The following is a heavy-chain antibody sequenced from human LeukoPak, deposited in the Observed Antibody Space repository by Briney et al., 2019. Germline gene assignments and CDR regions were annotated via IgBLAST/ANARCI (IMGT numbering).Heavy chain of an antibody. Sequence: ASVKVSCKASGYTFTSYDINWVRHATGQGLEWMGWMNPNSGNTGYAQKFQGRVTITRNTSISTAYMELSSLRSEDTAVYYCARSLAARRGVDYWGQGTLVTVSS. CDR1: GYTFTSYD. CDR3: ARSLAARRGVDY. D-gene: IGHD6-6*01. CDR2: MNPNSGNT. J-gene: IGHJ4*02. V-gene: IGHV1-8*03.